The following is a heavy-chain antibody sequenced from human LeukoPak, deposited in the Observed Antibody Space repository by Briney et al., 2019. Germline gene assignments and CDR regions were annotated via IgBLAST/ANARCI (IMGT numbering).Heavy chain of an antibody. J-gene: IGHJ5*02. D-gene: IGHD6-13*01. V-gene: IGHV4-39*07. CDR1: GGSISSSTYY. Sequence: SETLSLTCTVSGGSISSSTYYWGWIRQPPGKGLEWIGSIFYSGRTYYNPSLKSRVTMSVDTSKNQFSLKLSSVTAADTAVYYCAGDNSSSWRFDPWGQGTLVTVSS. CDR2: IFYSGRT. CDR3: AGDNSSSWRFDP.